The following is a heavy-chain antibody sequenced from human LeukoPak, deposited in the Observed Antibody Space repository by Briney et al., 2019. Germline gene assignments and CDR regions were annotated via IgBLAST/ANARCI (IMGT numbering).Heavy chain of an antibody. Sequence: GGSLRLSCAASGFTFSSYWMSWVRQAPGKGLEWVANIKQDGSEKYYVDSVKGRFTISRDNSKNTLYLQMNSLRVEDTAVYYCVRDRVEITVAGTVDYWGQGTLVTVSS. CDR1: GFTFSSYW. J-gene: IGHJ4*02. V-gene: IGHV3-7*01. D-gene: IGHD6-19*01. CDR2: IKQDGSEK. CDR3: VRDRVEITVAGTVDY.